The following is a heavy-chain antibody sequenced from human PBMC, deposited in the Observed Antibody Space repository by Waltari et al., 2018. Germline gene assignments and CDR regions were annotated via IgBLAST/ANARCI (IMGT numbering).Heavy chain of an antibody. CDR3: ARAGLLGAFDV. CDR1: GVTLSRSW. D-gene: IGHD2-15*01. CDR2: INNDGSST. Sequence: EVQLVESGGGLVKPGGSLRLSCAASGVTLSRSWIHWVRQSPGKGLMWVSLINNDGSSTVYADAVKGRFTISRDDAKNTVSLQMNNLSAEDTALYYCARAGLLGAFDVWGQGTMVTVSS. J-gene: IGHJ3*01. V-gene: IGHV3-74*03.